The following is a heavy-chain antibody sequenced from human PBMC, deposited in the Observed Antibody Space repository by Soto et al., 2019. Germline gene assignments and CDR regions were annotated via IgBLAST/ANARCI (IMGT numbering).Heavy chain of an antibody. V-gene: IGHV4-31*03. CDR1: GGSISSSGYY. J-gene: IGHJ4*02. CDR3: ARLAPPEYFFDS. CDR2: IYYSGST. Sequence: SETLSLTCSVSGGSISSSGYYWSWVRQHPGKGLEWIGHIYYSGSTYYNPSLKSRVTILVDTSQNQFFLKLDSVTAADTAVYFCARLAPPEYFFDSWGQGTLVTVSS.